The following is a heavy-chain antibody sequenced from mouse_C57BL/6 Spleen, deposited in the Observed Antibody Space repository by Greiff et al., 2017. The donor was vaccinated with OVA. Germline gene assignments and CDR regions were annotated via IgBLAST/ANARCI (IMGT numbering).Heavy chain of an antibody. Sequence: EESGPGLVKPSQSLSLTCSVTGYSITSGYYWNWIRQFPGNKLEWMGYISYDGSNNYNPSLQNRISITRDTSKNQFFLKLNSVTTEDTATYYCAREGLGRGAMDYWGQGTSVTVSS. CDR1: GYSITSGYY. V-gene: IGHV3-6*01. CDR3: AREGLGRGAMDY. CDR2: ISYDGSN. D-gene: IGHD4-1*01. J-gene: IGHJ4*01.